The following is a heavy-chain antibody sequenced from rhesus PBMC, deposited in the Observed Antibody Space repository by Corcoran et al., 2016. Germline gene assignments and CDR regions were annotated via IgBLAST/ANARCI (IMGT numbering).Heavy chain of an antibody. CDR2: IYCDGPTT. D-gene: IGHD1-44*01. J-gene: IGHJ6*01. CDR1: GGSISGYF. CDR3: ATRSGNSDYYGLDS. V-gene: IGHV4S11*01. Sequence: QVQLQESGPGLVKPSETLSLTCTVSGGSISGYFWNWIRQPPGKGLEWIGNIYCDGPTTNYTPPRKSRVTRTADPSSHPVSLKLSSVTAADTAVYYCATRSGNSDYYGLDSWGQGVVVTVSS.